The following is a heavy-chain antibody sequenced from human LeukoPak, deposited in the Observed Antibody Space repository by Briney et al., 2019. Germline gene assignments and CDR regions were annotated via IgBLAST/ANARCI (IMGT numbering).Heavy chain of an antibody. CDR2: INHSGST. CDR1: GGSYSGYY. J-gene: IGHJ4*02. D-gene: IGHD6-13*01. CDR3: ARGSDTAAGLY. V-gene: IGHV4-34*01. Sequence: SETLSLTCAVYGGSYSGYYWSWIRQPPGKGLEWIGEINHSGSTNYNPYLKSRVSISVDSSKNQFSLKLSSVPAADTAVYYCARGSDTAAGLYWGQGTLVTVSS.